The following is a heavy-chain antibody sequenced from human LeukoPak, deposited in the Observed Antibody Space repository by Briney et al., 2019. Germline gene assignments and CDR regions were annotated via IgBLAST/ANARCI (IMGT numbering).Heavy chain of an antibody. J-gene: IGHJ5*02. D-gene: IGHD6-13*01. CDR3: ARELVAAAGPNRFDP. V-gene: IGHV1-18*01. CDR1: GYTFTSYG. CDR2: ISACNGNT. Sequence: ASVKVSCKASGYTFTSYGISWVRQAPGQGLEWMGWISACNGNTNYAQKLQGRVTMTTDTSTSTAYMELRSLRSDDTAVYYCARELVAAAGPNRFDPWGQGTLVTVSS.